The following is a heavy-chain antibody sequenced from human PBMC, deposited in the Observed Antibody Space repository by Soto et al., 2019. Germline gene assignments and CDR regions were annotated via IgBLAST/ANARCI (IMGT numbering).Heavy chain of an antibody. CDR2: ISGSNTYT. D-gene: IGHD3-22*01. Sequence: QVQLVESGGGLVKPGGSLRLSCEASGFTFSDHYMSWIRQAPGKGVEWLSYISGSNTYTDYAGSVKGRFTISRDNAQNSLHLQMNSLRADDTAVYYCARSMKAGKNFDYWGQGTLVTVSS. V-gene: IGHV3-11*05. J-gene: IGHJ4*02. CDR1: GFTFSDHY. CDR3: ARSMKAGKNFDY.